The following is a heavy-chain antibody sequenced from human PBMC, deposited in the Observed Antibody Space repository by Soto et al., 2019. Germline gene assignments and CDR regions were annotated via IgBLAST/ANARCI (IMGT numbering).Heavy chain of an antibody. CDR1: GYTFTGHY. CDR2: IGPESGAT. Sequence: ASVKVSCKASGYTFTGHYIHWVRQAPEQGPEWMGEIGPESGATRYAQRFQGRVTMTRNMSITTVYMELNNLSPDDTAVYYCGRGRSGQIVVFYWGQGTPVTVSS. D-gene: IGHD1-26*01. CDR3: GRGRSGQIVVFY. V-gene: IGHV1-2*02. J-gene: IGHJ4*02.